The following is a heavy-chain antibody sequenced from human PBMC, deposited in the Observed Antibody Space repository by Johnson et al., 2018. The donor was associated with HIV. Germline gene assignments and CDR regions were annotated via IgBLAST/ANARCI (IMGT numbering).Heavy chain of an antibody. J-gene: IGHJ3*02. CDR2: ISGSGGST. CDR3: AKGDMVVVPAADYSSSSVDI. D-gene: IGHD2-2*01. V-gene: IGHV3-23*04. Sequence: VQLVESGGGLVQPGGSLRLSCAASGFTFSSYAMSWVRQAPGKGLEWVSAISGSGGSTYYADSVKGRFTISRDNSKNTLYLQMNSLRAEDTAVYYCAKGDMVVVPAADYSSSSVDIWGQGTMVTVSA. CDR1: GFTFSSYA.